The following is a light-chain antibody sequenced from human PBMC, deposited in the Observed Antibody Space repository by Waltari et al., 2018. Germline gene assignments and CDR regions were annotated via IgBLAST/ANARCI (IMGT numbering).Light chain of an antibody. J-gene: IGLJ3*02. CDR3: QTGGHGTWV. V-gene: IGLV4-69*01. CDR2: VNSEGSH. Sequence: QPGEGPRFFRKVNSEGSHSKGDEIPDRFSGSSAGAERYLSISSLQSEDDADYYCQTGGHGTWVFGGGTKVTVL.